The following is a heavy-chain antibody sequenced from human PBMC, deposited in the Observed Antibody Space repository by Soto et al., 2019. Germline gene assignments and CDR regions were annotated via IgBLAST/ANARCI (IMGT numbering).Heavy chain of an antibody. CDR2: IYWDDDK. D-gene: IGHD3-3*01. Sequence: SGPTLVNPTQTLTLTCTYSGFSLSTSGVRVGWIRQPPGKALEWLALIYWDDDKRYSPSLKSRLTITKDTSKNQVVLTMTNMDPVDTATYYCAHSAVPNRSIFGVVIINWFDPWGQGTLVTVSS. V-gene: IGHV2-5*02. CDR3: AHSAVPNRSIFGVVIINWFDP. J-gene: IGHJ5*02. CDR1: GFSLSTSGVR.